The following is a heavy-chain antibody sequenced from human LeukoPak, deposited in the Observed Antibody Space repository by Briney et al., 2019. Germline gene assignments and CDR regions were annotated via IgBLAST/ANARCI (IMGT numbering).Heavy chain of an antibody. CDR2: IYNSGST. Sequence: SETLSLTCTVSGGSISSYHWSWLRQPPGKGLEWIGYIYNSGSTNYNPSLKSRVTISVDTSKNQFSLKLSSVTAADTAVYYCARGYSYGADAFDIWGQGTMVTVSS. D-gene: IGHD5-18*01. CDR3: ARGYSYGADAFDI. CDR1: GGSISSYH. V-gene: IGHV4-59*13. J-gene: IGHJ3*02.